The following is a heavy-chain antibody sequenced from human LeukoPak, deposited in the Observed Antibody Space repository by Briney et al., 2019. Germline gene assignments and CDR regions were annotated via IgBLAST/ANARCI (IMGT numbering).Heavy chain of an antibody. V-gene: IGHV4-59*01. CDR3: ARTLKDAYLNAFGY. J-gene: IGHJ4*02. CDR2: VSSSGST. D-gene: IGHD3-16*01. Sequence: SETLSLTCTVSNSSIISYYWNWLRQPPGKTLEWIGYVSSSGSTNYSPFFKSRLTISLDTSKNQFSLNLRSVTAADTAVYYCARTLKDAYLNAFGYWGQGTLVAVSS. CDR1: NSSIISYY.